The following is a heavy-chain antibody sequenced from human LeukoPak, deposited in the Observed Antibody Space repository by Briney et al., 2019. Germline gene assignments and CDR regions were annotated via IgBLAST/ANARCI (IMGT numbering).Heavy chain of an antibody. CDR3: ARDLYSSGWDSWFDP. CDR2: IYYSGST. D-gene: IGHD6-19*01. V-gene: IGHV4-31*03. Sequence: SETLSLTCTVSGGSISSGGYYWSWIRQHPGKGLEWIGYIYYSGSTYYNPSLKSRVTISVDTSKNQFSLKLSSVTAADTAVYYCARDLYSSGWDSWFDPWGQGTLVTVSS. CDR1: GGSISSGGYY. J-gene: IGHJ5*02.